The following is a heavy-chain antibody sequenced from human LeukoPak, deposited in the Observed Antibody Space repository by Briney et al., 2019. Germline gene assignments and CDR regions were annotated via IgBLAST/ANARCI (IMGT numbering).Heavy chain of an antibody. D-gene: IGHD1-7*01. CDR1: GGSISSYY. Sequence: SETLSPTCTVSGGSISSYYWNWIRQPPGKGLEWIGYISYSGSTKYNPSLKSRVTISVDTSKNQFSLRVTSLTAADTAVYYCARALTGTTSIFHHWGQGTLVTVSS. J-gene: IGHJ1*01. CDR3: ARALTGTTSIFHH. CDR2: ISYSGST. V-gene: IGHV4-59*01.